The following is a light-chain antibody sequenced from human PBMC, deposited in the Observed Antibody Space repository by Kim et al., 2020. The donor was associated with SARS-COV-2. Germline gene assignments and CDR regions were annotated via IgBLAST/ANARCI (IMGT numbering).Light chain of an antibody. V-gene: IGLV3-19*01. Sequence: LGQTARITCQGDRLRSYYASWYQQKPGQAPVLVIYGKNNRPSGIPDRFSGSSSGNTASLTITGDQAEDEADYYCNSRDSSGNHLVFGTGTKVTVL. CDR1: RLRSYY. CDR3: NSRDSSGNHLV. CDR2: GKN. J-gene: IGLJ1*01.